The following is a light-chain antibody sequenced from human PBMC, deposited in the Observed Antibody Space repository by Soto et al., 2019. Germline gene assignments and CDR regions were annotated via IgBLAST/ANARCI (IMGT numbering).Light chain of an antibody. CDR2: AAS. J-gene: IGKJ5*01. CDR3: QQSYSTLSIT. V-gene: IGKV1-39*01. CDR1: ESISRH. Sequence: DIQMTQSPSSLSASVGDRVTITCRASESISRHLNWYQQKPGKAPKLLIYAASSLQNGVPSRFSGGGSGTDFNLTISNLQPEDFATYYCQQSYSTLSITFGQGTRPEIK.